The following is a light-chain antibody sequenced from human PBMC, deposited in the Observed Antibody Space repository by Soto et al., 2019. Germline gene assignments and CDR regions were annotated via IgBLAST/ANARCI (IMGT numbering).Light chain of an antibody. CDR1: QSVSTNF. CDR3: QQYCKTSLT. CDR2: GAS. V-gene: IGKV3-20*01. J-gene: IGKJ1*01. Sequence: EIVLTQSPGTLSLSPGEGATLSCRASQSVSTNFFAWYQQKPGQAPRLLIYGASTRATGLPDRVRGRGSGTGFTLPIRRLEPGDFGVYYWQQYCKTSLTFGQGTKVDIK.